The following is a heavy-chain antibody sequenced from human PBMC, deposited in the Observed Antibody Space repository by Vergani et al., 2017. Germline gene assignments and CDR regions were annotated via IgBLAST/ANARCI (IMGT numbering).Heavy chain of an antibody. D-gene: IGHD6-19*01. CDR2: VSSSGTSS. CDR1: GFSITRADTW. Sequence: QEQLQESGPRLLKPSQTLSLTCAVSGFSITRADTWWTWIRRSPGKGLEWIGRVSSSGTSSSYNPSLGDRPAISLDTSKNQFSLSRSSVTAADTAVYYCARGQWVFEAWGQGIPVTVSS. J-gene: IGHJ4*02. V-gene: IGHV4-30-4*08. CDR3: ARGQWVFEA.